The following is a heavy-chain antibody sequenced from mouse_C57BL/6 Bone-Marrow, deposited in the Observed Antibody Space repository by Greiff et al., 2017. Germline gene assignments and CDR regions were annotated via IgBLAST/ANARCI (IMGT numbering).Heavy chain of an antibody. CDR3: ARIDSPYDYDVPNYFDY. V-gene: IGHV8-8*01. CDR2: IWWDDDK. J-gene: IGHJ2*01. CDR1: GFSLSTFGMG. Sequence: ESGPGILQPSQTLSLTCSFSGFSLSTFGMGVGWIRQPSGKGLEWLAHIWWDDDKYYNPALKSRLTISKDTSKNQVFLKIANVDTADTATYYCARIDSPYDYDVPNYFDYWGQGTTLTVSS. D-gene: IGHD2-4*01.